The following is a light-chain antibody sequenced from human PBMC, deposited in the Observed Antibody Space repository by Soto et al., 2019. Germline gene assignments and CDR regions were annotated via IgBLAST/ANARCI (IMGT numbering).Light chain of an antibody. CDR2: GAS. V-gene: IGKV3-15*01. Sequence: EIVMTQSPATLSVSPGERATLSGRASQSVSSNLAWYQQKPGQAPRLLIYGASNRATGIPARFSGSGSGTEFTLTISSLQSEDFAVYYCQQYNNWPPWTFGQGTQVEIK. CDR3: QQYNNWPPWT. J-gene: IGKJ1*01. CDR1: QSVSSN.